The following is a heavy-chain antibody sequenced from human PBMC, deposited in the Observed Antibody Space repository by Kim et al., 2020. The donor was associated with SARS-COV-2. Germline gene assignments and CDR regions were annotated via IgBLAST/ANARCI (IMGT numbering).Heavy chain of an antibody. V-gene: IGHV4-34*01. CDR2: GST. D-gene: IGHD3-22*01. J-gene: IGHJ4*02. CDR3: ARGSGYYGY. Sequence: GSTNYNPPRKGRVTISVDASKHQFSLKLSSVTAADTAVYYCARGSGYYGYWGQGTLVTVSS.